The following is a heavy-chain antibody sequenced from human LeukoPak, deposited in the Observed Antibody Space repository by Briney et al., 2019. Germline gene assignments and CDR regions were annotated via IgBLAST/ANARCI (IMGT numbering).Heavy chain of an antibody. CDR1: GFTVSSNY. Sequence: GSLRLSCAASGFTVSSNYMSWVRQAPGKGLEWVSVIYSGGSTYYADSVKGRFTISRDNSKNTLYLQMNSLRAEDTAVYYCARVKGVDKGDWFDPWGQGTLVTVSS. V-gene: IGHV3-66*02. D-gene: IGHD3-16*01. J-gene: IGHJ5*02. CDR2: IYSGGST. CDR3: ARVKGVDKGDWFDP.